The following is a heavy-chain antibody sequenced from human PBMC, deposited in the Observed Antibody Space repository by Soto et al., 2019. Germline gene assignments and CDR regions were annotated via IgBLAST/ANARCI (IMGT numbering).Heavy chain of an antibody. CDR1: GFTFKNFA. V-gene: IGHV3-23*01. CDR2: IGGSGSSA. Sequence: EGQLLESGGGLVQPGGSLRLSCVASGFTFKNFAMTWVRQAPGKGVEWVSAIGGSGSSANYADSVKGRFTVSIDDSKSTLYLQMSGLRVDDTALYYCAKDAVAYNGEWDWFDLWGQGTLVTVSS. J-gene: IGHJ5*02. CDR3: AKDAVAYNGEWDWFDL. D-gene: IGHD3-10*01.